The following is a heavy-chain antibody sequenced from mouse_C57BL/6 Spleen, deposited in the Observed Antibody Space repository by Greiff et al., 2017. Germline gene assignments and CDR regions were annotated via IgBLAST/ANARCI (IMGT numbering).Heavy chain of an antibody. J-gene: IGHJ1*03. CDR1: GFTFSSYA. CDR3: TRDDGNYVGPYVDV. D-gene: IGHD2-3*01. CDR2: ISSGGDYI. V-gene: IGHV5-9-1*02. Sequence: EVHLVESGEGLVKPGGSLKLSCAASGFTFSSYAMSWVRQTPEKRLEWVAYISSGGDYIYYADTVKGRFTISRDNARNTLYLQMSSLKSEDTAMYYCTRDDGNYVGPYVDVWGTGTTVTVSS.